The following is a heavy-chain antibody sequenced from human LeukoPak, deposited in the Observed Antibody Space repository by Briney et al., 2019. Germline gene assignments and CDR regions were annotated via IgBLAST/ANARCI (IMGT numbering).Heavy chain of an antibody. Sequence: PGGSLRLSCAASGFTFDDYAMHWVRQAPGKGLEWVSGISWNSGSIGYADSVKGRFTISRDNAKNSLYLQMNSLRVEDTAIYYCVRDGVAATEFDYWGQGTLVTVSS. CDR3: VRDGVAATEFDY. D-gene: IGHD1-26*01. CDR1: GFTFDDYA. CDR2: ISWNSGSI. V-gene: IGHV3-9*01. J-gene: IGHJ4*02.